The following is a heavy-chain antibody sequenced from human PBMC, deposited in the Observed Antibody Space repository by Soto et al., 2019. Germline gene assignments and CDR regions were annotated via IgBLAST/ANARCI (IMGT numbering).Heavy chain of an antibody. J-gene: IGHJ6*02. CDR2: IGTAGDT. CDR3: ARDLTVTTELDYYYYGMDV. CDR1: GFTFSSYD. D-gene: IGHD4-17*01. Sequence: GGSLRLSCAASGFTFSSYDMHWVRQATGKGLEWVSAIGTAGDTYYPGSVKGRFTISRENAKNSLYLQMNSLRAEDTAVYYCARDLTVTTELDYYYYGMDVWGQGTTVTVSS. V-gene: IGHV3-13*01.